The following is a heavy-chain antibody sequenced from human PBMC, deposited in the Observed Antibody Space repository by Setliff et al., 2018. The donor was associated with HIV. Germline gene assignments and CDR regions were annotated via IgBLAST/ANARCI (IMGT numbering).Heavy chain of an antibody. J-gene: IGHJ3*01. V-gene: IGHV3-48*03. Sequence: PGGSLRLSCTASGFTFINHEMNWVRQAPGKGLEWVAYISYSGSAIHYADSVKGRFTISRDNAKNSLYLQMNSLRAEDTAVYYCARDRVVGATLDPLDLWGQGTMVTVSS. CDR1: GFTFINHE. D-gene: IGHD1-26*01. CDR3: ARDRVVGATLDPLDL. CDR2: ISYSGSAI.